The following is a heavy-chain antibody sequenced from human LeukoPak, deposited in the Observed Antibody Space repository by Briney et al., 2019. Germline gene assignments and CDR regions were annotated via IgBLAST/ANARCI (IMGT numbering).Heavy chain of an antibody. CDR3: VSHSDPLTGYSFDF. CDR2: IYDSGDS. CDR1: GFSVRNNY. J-gene: IGHJ4*02. D-gene: IGHD3-9*01. V-gene: IGHV3-53*01. Sequence: PGGPLRLSCAAPGFSVRNNYMTWVRQAPGKGLEWVSIIYDSGDSYYADSVKGRFTIARDNSKNTVSLQMNSLRVDDTAVYYCVSHSDPLTGYSFDFWGQGILVTVAS.